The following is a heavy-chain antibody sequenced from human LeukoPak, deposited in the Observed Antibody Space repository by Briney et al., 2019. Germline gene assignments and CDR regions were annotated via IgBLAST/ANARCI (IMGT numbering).Heavy chain of an antibody. CDR3: AKSSGYYYDSTLSDP. J-gene: IGHJ5*02. D-gene: IGHD3-22*01. Sequence: PGGSLRLSCAASGFTFSSYAMSWVRQAPGKGLEWVSAISGSGGSTYYTDSVKGRFTISRDNSKNTLYLQMNSLRAEDTAVYYCAKSSGYYYDSTLSDPWGQGTLVTVSS. CDR2: ISGSGGST. CDR1: GFTFSSYA. V-gene: IGHV3-23*01.